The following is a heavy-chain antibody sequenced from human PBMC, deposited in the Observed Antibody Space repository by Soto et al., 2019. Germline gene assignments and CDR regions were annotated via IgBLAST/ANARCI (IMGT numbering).Heavy chain of an antibody. V-gene: IGHV3-30-3*01. J-gene: IGHJ3*01. CDR3: ARDEAQEDAFDV. CDR1: GFTFSSYT. Sequence: GPLILSCAVTGFTFSSYTFHWVRRAPGSGLEWVAVISYDGSDKLYADSVKGRFTISRDNSKNKVYLQMNSLTTEDTAVYYCARDEAQEDAFDVWGQGTAVTVSS. CDR2: ISYDGSDK.